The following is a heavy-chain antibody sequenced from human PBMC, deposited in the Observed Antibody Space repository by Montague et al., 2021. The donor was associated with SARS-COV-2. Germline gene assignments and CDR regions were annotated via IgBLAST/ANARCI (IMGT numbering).Heavy chain of an antibody. CDR2: INHRGNT. CDR1: GGSFSDYY. D-gene: IGHD6-25*01. Sequence: SETLSLTCAVYGGSFSDYYWCWFLRPPGKGLEWIVDINHRGNTTVCPNLKSRLTISVDTSTNQLSLQLTSVTAAASAVFYCARGQSGSYSGGWVSVALVDFYHYMDIWGRGTKVAVSS. CDR3: ARGQSGSYSGGWVSVALVDFYHYMDI. J-gene: IGHJ6*03. V-gene: IGHV4-34*01.